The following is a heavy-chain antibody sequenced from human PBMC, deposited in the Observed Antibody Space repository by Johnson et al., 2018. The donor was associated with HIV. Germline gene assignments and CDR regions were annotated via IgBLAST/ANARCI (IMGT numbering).Heavy chain of an antibody. CDR3: TSPRGGLVARDAFDI. J-gene: IGHJ3*02. Sequence: VQLVESGGGLVQPGGSLRLSCVGSGFSFSDHFMDWVRQAPGKGLEWVGRIRNKPSSYSTEYAASVKGRFSILRDESKTIAYLQMNSLKTEDTAVYYCTSPRGGLVARDAFDIWGQGTMVTVSS. D-gene: IGHD2-15*01. CDR2: IRNKPSSYST. CDR1: GFSFSDHF. V-gene: IGHV3-72*01.